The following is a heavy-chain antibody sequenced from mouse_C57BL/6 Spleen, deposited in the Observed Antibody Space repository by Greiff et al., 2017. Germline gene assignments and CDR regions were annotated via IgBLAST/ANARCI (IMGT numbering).Heavy chain of an antibody. J-gene: IGHJ4*01. Sequence: EVKLVESGGGLVKPGGSLKLSCAASGFTFSDYGMHWVRQAPEKGLEWVAYISSGSSTIYYADTVKGRFTISRDNAKNTMFLQMTILRSEDTAMYYCARRYDYDGYYAMDCWGQGASVTVSS. D-gene: IGHD2-4*01. CDR2: ISSGSSTI. V-gene: IGHV5-17*01. CDR1: GFTFSDYG. CDR3: ARRYDYDGYYAMDC.